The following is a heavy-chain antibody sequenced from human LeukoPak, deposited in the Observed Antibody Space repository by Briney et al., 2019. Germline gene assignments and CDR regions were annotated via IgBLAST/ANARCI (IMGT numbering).Heavy chain of an antibody. V-gene: IGHV5-51*01. Sequence: GESLKISCKGSGYSFTSYWIGWVRQMPGKGLEWMGIIYPDDSDTKYSPSFQGQVSISADKSINTAYLQWGSLKASDTAMYYCARRHCSGGSCYGEFDHWGQGTLVTVSS. J-gene: IGHJ4*02. CDR2: IYPDDSDT. CDR1: GYSFTSYW. D-gene: IGHD2-15*01. CDR3: ARRHCSGGSCYGEFDH.